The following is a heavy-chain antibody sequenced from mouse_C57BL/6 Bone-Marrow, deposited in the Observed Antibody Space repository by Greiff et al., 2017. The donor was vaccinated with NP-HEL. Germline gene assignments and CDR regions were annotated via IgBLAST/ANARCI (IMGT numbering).Heavy chain of an antibody. V-gene: IGHV1-81*01. CDR1: GYTFTSYG. CDR3: ARRGLLLPSAMDY. D-gene: IGHD1-1*01. CDR2: IYPRSGNT. J-gene: IGHJ4*01. Sequence: VQLQQSGAELARPGASVKLSCKASGYTFTSYGISWVKQRTGQGLEWIGGIYPRSGNTYYNEKFKGKATLTADKSSSTAYMELRSLTSEDSAVYVCARRGLLLPSAMDYWGQGTSVTVSS.